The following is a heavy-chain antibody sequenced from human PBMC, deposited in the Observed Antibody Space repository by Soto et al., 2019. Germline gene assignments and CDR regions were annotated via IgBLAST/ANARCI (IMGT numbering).Heavy chain of an antibody. V-gene: IGHV3-66*01. D-gene: IGHD2-15*01. Sequence: EVQLVESGGGLVQPGGSLRLSCTASGFIVSDTYVNWVRQAPGKGLEWVSVISNRGDTHYADSVRGRFRLSIDISDNTLHLQMNNLRVADTAVYYCAREPRYCRGGSCSITGDAYDIWGQGTMVTVSS. CDR3: AREPRYCRGGSCSITGDAYDI. CDR1: GFIVSDTY. CDR2: ISNRGDT. J-gene: IGHJ3*02.